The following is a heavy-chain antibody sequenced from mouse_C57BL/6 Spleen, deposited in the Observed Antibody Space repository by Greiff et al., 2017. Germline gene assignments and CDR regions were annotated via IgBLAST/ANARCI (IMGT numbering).Heavy chain of an antibody. V-gene: IGHV5-17*01. CDR1: GFTFSDYG. J-gene: IGHJ4*01. Sequence: EVKLVESGGGLVKPGGSLKLSCAASGFTFSDYGMHWVRQAPEKGLEWVAYISSGRSTIYYANTVKGRFTISRDNAMNTLFLQMTSLRSEDTAMYYCARTVYAMDYWGQGTSVTVSS. CDR3: ARTVYAMDY. CDR2: ISSGRSTI.